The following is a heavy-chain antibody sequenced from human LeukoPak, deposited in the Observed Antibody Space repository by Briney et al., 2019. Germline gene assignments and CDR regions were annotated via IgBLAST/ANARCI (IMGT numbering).Heavy chain of an antibody. CDR1: GYTFTSYD. Sequence: ASVKVSCKASGYTFTSYDINWVRQATGQGLEWMGWMNPNSGNTGYAQKFQGRVTMTRNTSISTAYMELSSLRSEDTAVYYCARGWVVGATVPFDYWGQGTLVTVSS. J-gene: IGHJ4*02. CDR2: MNPNSGNT. CDR3: ARGWVVGATVPFDY. V-gene: IGHV1-8*01. D-gene: IGHD1-26*01.